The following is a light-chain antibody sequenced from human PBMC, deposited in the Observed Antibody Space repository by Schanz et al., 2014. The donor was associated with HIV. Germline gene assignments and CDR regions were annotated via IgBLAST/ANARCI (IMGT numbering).Light chain of an antibody. J-gene: IGLJ3*02. V-gene: IGLV9-49*01. Sequence: QLVLTQPPSASASLGASVTLTCTLSSGYSNYKVDWYQQRPGKGPRFGMRVGTGGIVGSKGDGIPDRFSVLGSGLNRYLTIKNIQEEDESDFHCGADHGSGSNFVSWVFGGGTKLTVL. CDR2: VGTGGIVG. CDR3: GADHGSGSNFVSWV. CDR1: SGYSNYK.